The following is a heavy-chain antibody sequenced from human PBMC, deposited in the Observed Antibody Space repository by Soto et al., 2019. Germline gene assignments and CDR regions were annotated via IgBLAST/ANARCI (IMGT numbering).Heavy chain of an antibody. D-gene: IGHD3-22*01. CDR1: GFIFSNYG. CDR3: ARDSGLYSSPSFDQ. CDR2: IWYDGSNE. V-gene: IGHV3-33*01. Sequence: GGSLRLSCAASGFIFSNYGMHWVRQAPGKGLEWVAVIWYDGSNEYYADSVKGRFTISRDSSKNTLYLQMSSLRAEDTAVYYCARDSGLYSSPSFDQWGQGALVTVSS. J-gene: IGHJ4*02.